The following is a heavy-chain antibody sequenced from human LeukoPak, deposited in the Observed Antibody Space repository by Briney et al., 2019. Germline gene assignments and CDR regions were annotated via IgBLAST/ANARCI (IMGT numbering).Heavy chain of an antibody. J-gene: IGHJ4*02. Sequence: SETLSLTCVVSGGSISSTSYYWGWIRQPPGKGLEWIGSIYYSGSTYYNPSLKSRVTISVDTSKNQFSLKLSSVTAADTAVYYCARETGVCSGGSCYPELDYWGQGTLVTVSS. D-gene: IGHD2-15*01. V-gene: IGHV4-39*07. CDR3: ARETGVCSGGSCYPELDY. CDR2: IYYSGST. CDR1: GGSISSTSYY.